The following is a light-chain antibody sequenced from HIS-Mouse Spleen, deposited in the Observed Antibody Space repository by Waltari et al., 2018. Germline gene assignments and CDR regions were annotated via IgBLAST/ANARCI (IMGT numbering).Light chain of an antibody. Sequence: SYELTQPPSVSVSPGQTARIPCAGDALPKKDAYWYHQKSGQAPVLVIYEDSKRPSGIPVRFSGSSSGTMATLTISGAQVDDEADYYCYSTDSSGNHRVFGGGTKLTVL. CDR3: YSTDSSGNHRV. V-gene: IGLV3-10*01. J-gene: IGLJ2*01. CDR2: EDS. CDR1: ALPKKD.